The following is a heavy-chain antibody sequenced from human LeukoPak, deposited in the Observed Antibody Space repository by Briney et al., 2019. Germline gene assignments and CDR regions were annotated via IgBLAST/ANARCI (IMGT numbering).Heavy chain of an antibody. CDR3: ARDRDYSNSERGFDY. CDR1: GYTFTDYY. D-gene: IGHD4-11*01. V-gene: IGHV1-2*02. CDR2: IDPNSGET. Sequence: ASAKVSCKTSGYTFTDYYIHWVRQAPGQGLEWMGWIDPNSGETNSAQKFQGRATMTGDTSISTAYMELRRVTSDDTAVYYCARDRDYSNSERGFDYWGQGTLVTVSS. J-gene: IGHJ4*02.